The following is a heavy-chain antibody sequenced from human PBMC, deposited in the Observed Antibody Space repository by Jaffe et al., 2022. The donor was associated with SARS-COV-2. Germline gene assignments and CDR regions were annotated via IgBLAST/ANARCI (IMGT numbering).Heavy chain of an antibody. Sequence: EVQLLESGGDLVQPGGSLRLSCAGSGFTFSSYAMSWVRQAPGKGLEWVSGISGSGGSTYSADSVKGRFTISRDNSKNMLYLQMSSLRADDTAVYYCARGGEGRSDVPARSFDYWGQGALVTVSS. CDR2: ISGSGGST. J-gene: IGHJ4*02. V-gene: IGHV3-23*01. CDR3: ARGGEGRSDVPARSFDY. D-gene: IGHD3-10*01. CDR1: GFTFSSYA.